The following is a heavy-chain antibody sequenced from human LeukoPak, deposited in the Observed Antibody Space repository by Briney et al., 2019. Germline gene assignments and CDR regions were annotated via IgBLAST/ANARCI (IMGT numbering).Heavy chain of an antibody. CDR3: ARETSTGKYPQNVPDY. CDR2: INSDGSSI. V-gene: IGHV3-74*01. J-gene: IGHJ4*02. D-gene: IGHD2-8*02. Sequence: SGGPLRLSCAASGFTFSSYWMHWVRQAPGKGLVWVSRINSDGSSIAYADSVQGRFTISRDNAKNTLYLQVSSLSVEDTAVYYCARETSTGKYPQNVPDYWGQGTLVTVSS. CDR1: GFTFSSYW.